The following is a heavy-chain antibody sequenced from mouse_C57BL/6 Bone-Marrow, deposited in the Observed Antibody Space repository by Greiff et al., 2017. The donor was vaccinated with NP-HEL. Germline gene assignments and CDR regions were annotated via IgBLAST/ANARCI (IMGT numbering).Heavy chain of an antibody. J-gene: IGHJ4*01. CDR3: ARTAQATSYAMDY. CDR2: ISSGGSYT. CDR1: GFTFSSYG. Sequence: EVMLVESGGDLVKPGGSLKLSCAASGFTFSSYGMSWVRPTPDKMLAWVATISSGGSYTYYPATVQGRFSISRDNAKNTLYLQRSSLKAEDTAMYYCARTAQATSYAMDYWGQGTSVTVSS. D-gene: IGHD3-2*02. V-gene: IGHV5-6*02.